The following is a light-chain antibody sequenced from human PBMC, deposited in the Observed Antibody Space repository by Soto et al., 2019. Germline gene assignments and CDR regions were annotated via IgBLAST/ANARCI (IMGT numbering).Light chain of an antibody. J-gene: IGKJ4*01. V-gene: IGKV4-1*01. Sequence: DIVMTQSPDSLAVSLDERATINCKSSQSVLYSSNNKNYLAWYQQKPGQPPKLLIYWASTRESGVPDRFSGSGSETDFTLTISSLQAEDVAVYYCQQYYGPPFTFGGGTKVEIK. CDR3: QQYYGPPFT. CDR1: QSVLYSSNNKNY. CDR2: WAS.